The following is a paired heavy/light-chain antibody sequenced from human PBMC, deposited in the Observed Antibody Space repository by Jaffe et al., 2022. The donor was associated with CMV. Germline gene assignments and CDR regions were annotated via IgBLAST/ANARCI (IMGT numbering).Heavy chain of an antibody. CDR1: GGTFSSYA. CDR3: ARDDRYGDYPRAGRYAYYGMDV. D-gene: IGHD4-17*01. J-gene: IGHJ6*02. V-gene: IGHV1-69*01. Sequence: QVQLVQSGAEVKKPGSSVKVSCKASGGTFSSYAISWVRQAPGQGLEWMGGIIPIFGTANYAQKFQGRVTITADESTSTAYMELSSLRSEDTAVYYCARDDRYGDYPRAGRYAYYGMDVWGQGTTVTVSS. CDR2: IIPIFGTA.
Light chain of an antibody. CDR3: MQATQFPRT. CDR2: KIS. Sequence: DIVMTQTPLSSPVTLGQPASISCRSSQSLVHSDGNTYLSWLQQRPGQPPRLLIYKISNRFSGVPDRFSGSGAGTDFTLKISRVEAEDVGVYYCMQATQFPRTFGQGTKLEIK. CDR1: QSLVHSDGNTY. J-gene: IGKJ2*01. V-gene: IGKV2-24*01.